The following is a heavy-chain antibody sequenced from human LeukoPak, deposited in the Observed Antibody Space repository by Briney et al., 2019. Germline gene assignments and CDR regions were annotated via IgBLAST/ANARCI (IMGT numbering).Heavy chain of an antibody. CDR3: ARAYDFWSDYYHLYYFDY. J-gene: IGHJ4*02. V-gene: IGHV4-34*01. D-gene: IGHD3-3*01. Sequence: SETLSLRCTVYGGSLSGDYWSWIRQPPGKGLEWIGEIHHSGSTNYNPSLKSRVTISMDTSKNQFSLKLSSVTAADTAVYYCARAYDFWSDYYHLYYFDYWGQGTLVTVSS. CDR1: GGSLSGDY. CDR2: IHHSGST.